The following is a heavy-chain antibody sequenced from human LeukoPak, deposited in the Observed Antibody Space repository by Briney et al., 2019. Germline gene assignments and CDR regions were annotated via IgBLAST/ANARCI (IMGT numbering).Heavy chain of an antibody. CDR3: AREGMVRGVPDAFDL. J-gene: IGHJ3*01. CDR2: IKPDNIEK. Sequence: PGGSLRLSCTASGFTFSGYSMNWIRQVPGKGLEWVANIKPDNIEKYFVGSVKGRFAISRDNGKNSLYLQMNSLRIEDTAVYYCAREGMVRGVPDAFDLWGQGTMVTVSS. CDR1: GFTFSGYS. V-gene: IGHV3-7*01. D-gene: IGHD3-10*01.